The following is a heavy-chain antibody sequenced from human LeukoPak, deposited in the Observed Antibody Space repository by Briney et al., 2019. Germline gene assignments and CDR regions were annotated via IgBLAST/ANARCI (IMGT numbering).Heavy chain of an antibody. J-gene: IGHJ6*02. CDR1: GGSISSYY. CDR2: IYYSGST. CDR3: ARIDFWSMDV. V-gene: IGHV4-59*01. Sequence: SETLSLTCTVSGGSISSYYWSWIRQPPGKGLEWIGYIYYSGSTNYNPSLKSRVTISVDTSKNQFSLKLSSVTAADTAVYYCARIDFWSMDVWGQGTTVTVSS. D-gene: IGHD3/OR15-3a*01.